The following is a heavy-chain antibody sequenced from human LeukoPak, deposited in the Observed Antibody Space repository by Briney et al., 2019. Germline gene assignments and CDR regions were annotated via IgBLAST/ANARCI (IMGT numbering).Heavy chain of an antibody. CDR1: GFTFSSYA. CDR3: ARDGAPSSSFSYYYYMDV. Sequence: PGGSLRLSCAASGFTFSSYAMHWVRQAPGKGLEWVAVISYDGSNKYYADSVKGRFTISRDNSKNTLYLQMNSLRAEDTAVYYCARDGAPSSSFSYYYYMDVWGKGTTVTVSS. V-gene: IGHV3-30-3*01. J-gene: IGHJ6*03. D-gene: IGHD6-13*01. CDR2: ISYDGSNK.